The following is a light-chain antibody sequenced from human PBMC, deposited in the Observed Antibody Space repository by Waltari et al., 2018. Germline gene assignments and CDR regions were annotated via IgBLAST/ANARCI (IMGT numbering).Light chain of an antibody. J-gene: IGLJ3*02. V-gene: IGLV1-44*01. CDR3: AAWDDRMNGHWV. CDR2: RND. CDR1: SSNIGDNV. Sequence: QSVLTQPPSASGTPGQRVTISCSGSSSNIGDNVVNWYQQLPGKAPKLLIYRNDQRPWGFPDRFAASKSGTSASRAISGLQSEDEADYYCAAWDDRMNGHWVFGGGTKVTVL.